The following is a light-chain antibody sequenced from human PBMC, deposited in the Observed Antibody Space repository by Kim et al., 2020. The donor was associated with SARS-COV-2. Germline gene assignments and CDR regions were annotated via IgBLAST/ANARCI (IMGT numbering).Light chain of an antibody. V-gene: IGLV3-1*01. J-gene: IGLJ3*02. CDR2: QDS. CDR1: KLGDKY. CDR3: QAWDSSTAV. Sequence: VAPGQPASITCSGDKLGDKYACWYQQKPGQSPVLVIYQDSKRPSGIPERFSGSNSGNTATLTISGTQAMDEADYYCQAWDSSTAVFGGGTQLTVL.